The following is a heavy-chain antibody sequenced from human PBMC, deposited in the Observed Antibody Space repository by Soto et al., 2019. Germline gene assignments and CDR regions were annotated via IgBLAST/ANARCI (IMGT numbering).Heavy chain of an antibody. D-gene: IGHD2-8*01. CDR2: IIPIFGTA. CDR3: ARGRMSNTNYYYYGMDV. Sequence: QVQLVQSGAEVKKPGSSVKVSCKASGGTFSSYAISWVRQAPGQGLEWMGGIIPIFGTANYAQKFQGRVTITADESTSTAYMELSSLRSEDTAVYYCARGRMSNTNYYYYGMDVWGRGTTVTVSS. J-gene: IGHJ6*02. CDR1: GGTFSSYA. V-gene: IGHV1-69*01.